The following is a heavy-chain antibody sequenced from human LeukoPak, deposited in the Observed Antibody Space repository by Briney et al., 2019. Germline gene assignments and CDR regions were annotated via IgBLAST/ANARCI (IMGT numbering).Heavy chain of an antibody. V-gene: IGHV4-39*01. Sequence: SETLSLTCTVSGGSISSSNSFWGWIRKPPGKGRGWIGGVRYSGKAYYNPSLTSRVTMSLDTSHNQFSLRLTSVSAADTVVYSCPRHFYDSSGLAYYFDYWGQGTLVTVSS. D-gene: IGHD3-22*01. CDR1: GGSISSSNSF. J-gene: IGHJ4*02. CDR2: VRYSGKA. CDR3: PRHFYDSSGLAYYFDY.